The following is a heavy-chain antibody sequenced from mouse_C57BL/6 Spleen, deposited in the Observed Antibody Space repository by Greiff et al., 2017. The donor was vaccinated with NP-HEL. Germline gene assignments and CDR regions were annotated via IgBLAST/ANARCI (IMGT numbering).Heavy chain of an antibody. V-gene: IGHV2-6-2*01. Sequence: VAPSQSLSITCTVSGFSLTSYGVHWVRQPPGKGLEWLVVIWSDGSTTYNSALKSRLSISKDNSKSQVFLKMNSLQTDDTAMYYCARHSNSYYAMDYWGQGTSVTVSS. J-gene: IGHJ4*01. D-gene: IGHD2-5*01. CDR2: IWSDGST. CDR3: ARHSNSYYAMDY. CDR1: GFSLTSYG.